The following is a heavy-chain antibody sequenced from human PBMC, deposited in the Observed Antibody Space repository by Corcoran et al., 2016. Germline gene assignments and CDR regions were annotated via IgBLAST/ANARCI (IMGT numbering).Heavy chain of an antibody. CDR3: ARDSGSGSVDY. Sequence: QVQLVQSGAEVKKPGASVKVSCQASGYTFSSYNMQGVRQAPGQGLEWMGIINPSGGSATYAQKFQGRVTMTRDTSTSTVYMELSSLRFEDTAVYYCARDSGSGSVDYWGQGTLVTVSS. V-gene: IGHV1-46*01. D-gene: IGHD6-13*01. J-gene: IGHJ4*02. CDR2: INPSGGSA. CDR1: GYTFSSYN.